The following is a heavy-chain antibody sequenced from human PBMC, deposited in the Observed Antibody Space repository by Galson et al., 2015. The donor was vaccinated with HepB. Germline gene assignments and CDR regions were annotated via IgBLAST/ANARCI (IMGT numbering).Heavy chain of an antibody. V-gene: IGHV3-7*01. CDR2: IKQDGSEK. CDR1: GFTFSSYW. CDR3: ARAVGEQWLVQVFDY. D-gene: IGHD6-19*01. Sequence: SLRLSCAASGFTFSSYWMSWVRQAPGKRLEWVANIKQDGSEKYYVDSVKGRFTISRDNAKNSLYLQMNSLRAEDTAVYYCARAVGEQWLVQVFDYWGQGTLVTVSS. J-gene: IGHJ4*02.